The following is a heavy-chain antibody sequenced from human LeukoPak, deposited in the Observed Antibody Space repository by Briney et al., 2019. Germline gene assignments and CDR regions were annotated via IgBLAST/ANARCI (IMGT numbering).Heavy chain of an antibody. CDR2: INWNGGST. CDR1: GFTFDDYG. V-gene: IGHV3-20*04. J-gene: IGHJ6*03. D-gene: IGHD6-19*01. Sequence: GGSLRLSCAASGFTFDDYGMSWVRHAPGKGLEWVSGINWNGGSTGYADSVKGRFTISRDNAKNSLYLQMNSLRAEDTALYYCARGWIAVAGTDYYYYMGVWGKGTTVTVSS. CDR3: ARGWIAVAGTDYYYYMGV.